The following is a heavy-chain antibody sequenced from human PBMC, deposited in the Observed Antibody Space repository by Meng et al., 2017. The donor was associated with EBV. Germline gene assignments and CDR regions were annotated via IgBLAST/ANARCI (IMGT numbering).Heavy chain of an antibody. CDR2: TNEDGGIT. Sequence: EVQLGGSGAGSVRPGGSLRLSCAVSGFTFSRFWMHWVRQVPGKGLVWVARTNEDGGITNYADSVKGRFIISRDNTRNTLYLQMNSLRDEDTAVYFCSRDLAGPFDDWGQGTLVTVSS. CDR3: SRDLAGPFDD. V-gene: IGHV3-74*01. J-gene: IGHJ4*02. CDR1: GFTFSRFW.